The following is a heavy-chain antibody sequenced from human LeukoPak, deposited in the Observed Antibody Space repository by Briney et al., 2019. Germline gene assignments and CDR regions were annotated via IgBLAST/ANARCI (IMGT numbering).Heavy chain of an antibody. Sequence: SETLSLTCTVSGGSISSYYWSWIRQPPGKGLEWIGYIYYSGRTNYNPSLKSRVTISIDTSKNQFSLKLRSVTAADTAVYYCARSFSSGFIDSWGQGTLVTVSS. J-gene: IGHJ4*02. V-gene: IGHV4-59*01. CDR3: ARSFSSGFIDS. CDR1: GGSISSYY. CDR2: IYYSGRT. D-gene: IGHD6-19*01.